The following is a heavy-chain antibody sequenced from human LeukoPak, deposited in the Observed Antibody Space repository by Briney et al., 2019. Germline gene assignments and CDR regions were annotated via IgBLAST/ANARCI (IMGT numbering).Heavy chain of an antibody. CDR1: GFAFSNYW. D-gene: IGHD3-10*01. J-gene: IGHJ4*02. V-gene: IGHV3-7*01. CDR3: ASMKSTGTYSCFDY. Sequence: GGSLRLSCAAPGFAFSNYWMSWVRQAPGKGLEWVANIKQDGSEKYYIDSVKGRFSISRDNAKNSLYLQMNSLRVEESAVYYCASMKSTGTYSCFDYWGQGTLVTVSS. CDR2: IKQDGSEK.